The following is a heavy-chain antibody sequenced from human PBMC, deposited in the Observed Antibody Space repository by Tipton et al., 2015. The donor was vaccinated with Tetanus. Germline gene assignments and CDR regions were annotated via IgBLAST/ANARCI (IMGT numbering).Heavy chain of an antibody. CDR3: ARYGRLPKTDPFDT. Sequence: TLSLTCTVSGGSISSSSYYWGWIRQPPGKGLEWIGSIYTSGSTNYNPSLKSRVTISVDTSKNQFSLRLNSVTSADTAVYFCARYGRLPKTDPFDTWGQGTMVTVSS. J-gene: IGHJ3*02. D-gene: IGHD1-26*01. CDR2: IYTSGST. V-gene: IGHV4-39*07. CDR1: GGSISSSSYY.